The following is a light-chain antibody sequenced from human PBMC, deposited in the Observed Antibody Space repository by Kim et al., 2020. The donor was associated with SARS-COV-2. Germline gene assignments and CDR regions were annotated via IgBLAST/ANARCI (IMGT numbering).Light chain of an antibody. Sequence: QRVTISCTGSSSNIGAGYDVHWYQQLPGTAPKLLIYGNINRPSGVPDRFSGSKSGTSASLAITGLQAEDEADYYCQSCVNSLSGYVFGAGTQVTVL. CDR3: QSCVNSLSGYV. CDR2: GNI. V-gene: IGLV1-40*01. CDR1: SSNIGAGYD. J-gene: IGLJ1*01.